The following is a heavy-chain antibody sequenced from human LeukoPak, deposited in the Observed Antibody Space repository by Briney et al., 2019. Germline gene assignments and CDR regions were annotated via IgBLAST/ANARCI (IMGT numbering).Heavy chain of an antibody. Sequence: GGSLRLSCAASGFTFSDYYMSWIRQAPGKGLEWVSYINSSSSYTNYADSVKGRFTISRDNAKNSLYLQMNSLRAEDTAVYYCARTSGSLYYYGSGSYYGYWGQGTLVTVSS. CDR1: GFTFSDYY. CDR2: INSSSSYT. J-gene: IGHJ4*02. CDR3: ARTSGSLYYYGSGSYYGY. D-gene: IGHD3-10*01. V-gene: IGHV3-11*06.